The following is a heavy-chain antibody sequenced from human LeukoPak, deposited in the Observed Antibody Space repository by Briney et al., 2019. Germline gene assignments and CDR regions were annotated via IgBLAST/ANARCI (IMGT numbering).Heavy chain of an antibody. CDR1: GFTFSSYD. CDR3: AKEDGQAYSSGWYPPDAFDI. CDR2: ISGSGDRT. D-gene: IGHD6-19*01. J-gene: IGHJ3*02. V-gene: IGHV3-23*01. Sequence: GGSLRLSCAASGFTFSSYDVSWVRQAPGKGLEWVSAISGSGDRTHYADSVKGRFTISRDNSKNTLYLQINSLRAEDTAVYYCAKEDGQAYSSGWYPPDAFDIWGQGTMVTVS.